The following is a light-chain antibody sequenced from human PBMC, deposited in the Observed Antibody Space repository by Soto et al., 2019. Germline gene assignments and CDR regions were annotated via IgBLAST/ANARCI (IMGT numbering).Light chain of an antibody. CDR2: AAS. V-gene: IGKV1-27*01. CDR3: QKYNGALRT. J-gene: IGKJ1*01. CDR1: QGINNY. Sequence: DIQMTQSPSSLSASVGDRVTITCRASQGINNYLAWYQQKPVKVPKLLIFAASTLQSGVPSGFSGSGSGTDFTVTINSLQPEDVATYYCQKYNGALRTFGQGTKVEIK.